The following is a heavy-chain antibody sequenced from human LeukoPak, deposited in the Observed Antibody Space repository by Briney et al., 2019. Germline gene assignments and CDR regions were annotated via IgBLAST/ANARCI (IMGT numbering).Heavy chain of an antibody. CDR2: IYTSGST. V-gene: IGHV4-4*07. Sequence: SETLSLTCTVSGGSISSYYRSWIRQPAGKGLEWIGRIYTSGSTNYNPSLKSRVTMSVDTSKNQFSLKLSSVTAADTAVYYCARTRVAAAGIVNWFDPWGQGTLVTVSS. J-gene: IGHJ5*02. D-gene: IGHD6-13*01. CDR3: ARTRVAAAGIVNWFDP. CDR1: GGSISSYY.